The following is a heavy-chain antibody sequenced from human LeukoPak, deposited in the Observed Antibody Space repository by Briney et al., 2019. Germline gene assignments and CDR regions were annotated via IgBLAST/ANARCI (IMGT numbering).Heavy chain of an antibody. CDR2: IYHTAST. CDR3: ARQAYSSNLGWFDP. D-gene: IGHD6-13*01. V-gene: IGHV4-4*02. CDR1: GGSISTNNW. Sequence: SETLSLTCTVSGGSISTNNWWSWVRQPPGKGLEWIGEIYHTASTNYNPSLKSRVTISVNTSKNQFSLKLSSVTAADTAVYYCARQAYSSNLGWFDPWGQGTLVTVSS. J-gene: IGHJ5*02.